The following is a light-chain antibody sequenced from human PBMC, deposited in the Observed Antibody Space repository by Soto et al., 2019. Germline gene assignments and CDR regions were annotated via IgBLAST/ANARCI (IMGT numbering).Light chain of an antibody. CDR2: KAS. J-gene: IGKJ1*01. CDR1: QSIDNW. V-gene: IGKV1-5*03. CDR3: QQYNNYSWT. Sequence: DLQMTQSPSTLSASVGDRVTITCRASQSIDNWLAWYQRRPGKAPKLLIYKASYLQSGVPSRFSGSGSGTEFTLTISSLQPDDFATYYCQQYNNYSWTFGPGTRVDI.